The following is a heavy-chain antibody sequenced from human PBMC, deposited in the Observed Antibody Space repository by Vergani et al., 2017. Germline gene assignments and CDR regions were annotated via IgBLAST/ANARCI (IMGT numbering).Heavy chain of an antibody. Sequence: EVQLVESGGGLVKRGGSLRLSCAASGFTFSSYSMNWVRQAPGKGLEWVSSISSSSSYIHYSDSLKGRFTISRDNAKSSLYLQMNSLRAEDTGVYYCARDRYYRGSGSYPYFYYYDLDVWGQGTAVTVSS. V-gene: IGHV3-21*01. CDR2: ISSSSSYI. CDR1: GFTFSSYS. J-gene: IGHJ6*02. D-gene: IGHD3-10*01. CDR3: ARDRYYRGSGSYPYFYYYDLDV.